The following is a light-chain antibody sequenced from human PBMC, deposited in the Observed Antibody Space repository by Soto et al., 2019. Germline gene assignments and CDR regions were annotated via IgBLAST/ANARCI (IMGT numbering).Light chain of an antibody. CDR2: DVS. CDR3: CSYAGSYSV. CDR1: SSDVGGYNY. V-gene: IGLV2-11*01. Sequence: QYVLTQPRSVSGSPGQSVTISCTGTSSDVGGYNYVSWYQQHPGKAPKLMIYDVSKRPSGVPDRFSGSKSGNTASLTISGLQAEDEADYYCCSYAGSYSVFGGGTKLTVL. J-gene: IGLJ2*01.